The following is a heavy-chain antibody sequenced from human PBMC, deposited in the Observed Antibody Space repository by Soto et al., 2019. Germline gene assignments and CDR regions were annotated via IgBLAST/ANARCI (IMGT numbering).Heavy chain of an antibody. CDR2: ISGSGGII. J-gene: IGHJ4*02. D-gene: IGHD3-22*01. CDR3: GRDTYYDGSGYHSGGVDF. V-gene: IGHV3-11*01. CDR1: GFTFGGFY. Sequence: QVQLVESGGGSVKPGGSLRLSCAASGFTFGGFYMDWIRQAPGRGLEWVSFISGSGGIIYLADSVKGRFAISRDNPKNSLYLQMNSLRAEDTAVYYCGRDTYYDGSGYHSGGVDFWGQGTPVTVSS.